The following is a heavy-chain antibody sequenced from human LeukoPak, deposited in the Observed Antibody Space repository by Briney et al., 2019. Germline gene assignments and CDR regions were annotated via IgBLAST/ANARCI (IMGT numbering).Heavy chain of an antibody. Sequence: GGSLRLSCAVSGFSFSSYAMSWVRQAPGKGLQWVSTIIGNGGSTYYGDSVKGRFTISRDNSKNTLDLQMNSLRAEDMAIYYCAKLRDISPAGARDYWGQGALVTVSS. CDR2: IIGNGGST. V-gene: IGHV3-23*01. J-gene: IGHJ4*02. D-gene: IGHD6-13*01. CDR3: AKLRDISPAGARDY. CDR1: GFSFSSYA.